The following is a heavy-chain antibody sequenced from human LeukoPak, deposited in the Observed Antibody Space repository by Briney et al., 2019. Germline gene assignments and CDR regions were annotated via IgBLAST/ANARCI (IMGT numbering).Heavy chain of an antibody. D-gene: IGHD3-10*01. J-gene: IGHJ6*03. Sequence: GGSLRLSCAASGFTFSNYGLSWVRQAPGKGLEWVSGITGSGGSTYYADSVKGRFTISRDNSKNSLYLQMNSLRAEDTALYYCAKDIKGYYYYYYMDVWGKGTTVTISS. CDR2: ITGSGGST. CDR3: AKDIKGYYYYYYMDV. V-gene: IGHV3-23*01. CDR1: GFTFSNYG.